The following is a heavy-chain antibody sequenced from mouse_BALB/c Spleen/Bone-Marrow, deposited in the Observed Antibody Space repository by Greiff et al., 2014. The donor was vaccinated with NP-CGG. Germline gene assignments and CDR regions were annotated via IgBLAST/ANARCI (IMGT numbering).Heavy chain of an antibody. CDR2: ISNGGTYT. V-gene: IGHV5-4*02. Sequence: EVKLVESGGGFVKPGGSLKLSRAASGFTFSDFYMFWFRQTPEKRLEWVATISNGGTYTYYPDSVKGRFTISRDNAKNNLHLQMSSLKSEDTAMYYCARSGERYGAMDYWGQGTSVTVTS. D-gene: IGHD1-1*02. CDR3: ARSGERYGAMDY. J-gene: IGHJ4*01. CDR1: GFTFSDFY.